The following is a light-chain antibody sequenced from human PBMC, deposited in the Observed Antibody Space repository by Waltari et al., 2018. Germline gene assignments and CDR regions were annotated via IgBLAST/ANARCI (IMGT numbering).Light chain of an antibody. CDR1: NSDIGNYNL. J-gene: IGLJ3*02. Sequence: QAALTQPASVSGSPGQSITLSCTGSNSDIGNYNLVSSYQKHPGKAHKLIIYEVTNRPSGISDRFSGFKTGNTASLTISGLQAEDEADYYCCSYAGSWIWVFGGGTELTVL. CDR2: EVT. CDR3: CSYAGSWIWV. V-gene: IGLV2-23*02.